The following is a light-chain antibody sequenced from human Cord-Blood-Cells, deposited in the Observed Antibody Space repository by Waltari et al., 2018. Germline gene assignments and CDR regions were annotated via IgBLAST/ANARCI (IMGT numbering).Light chain of an antibody. J-gene: IGLJ3*02. Sequence: QSALTQPASVSGSPGQSITISCTGTSSAVGSYNIVSWYQQPPGKAPKLMIYEGSKPPSGVSNRFSGSKSGNTASLTIAGLQAEDEADYYCCSYAGSSTWVFGGGTKLTVL. V-gene: IGLV2-23*01. CDR2: EGS. CDR3: CSYAGSSTWV. CDR1: SSAVGSYNI.